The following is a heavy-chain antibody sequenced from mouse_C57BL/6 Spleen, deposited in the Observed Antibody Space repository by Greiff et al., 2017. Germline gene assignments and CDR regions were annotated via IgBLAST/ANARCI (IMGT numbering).Heavy chain of an antibody. V-gene: IGHV5-16*01. CDR1: GFTFSDYY. D-gene: IGHD4-1*01. CDR3: ARGLGRGVYFDY. J-gene: IGHJ2*01. Sequence: EVKLMESEGGLVQPGSSMKLSCTASGFTFSDYYMAWVRQVPEKGLEWVANINYDGSSTYYLDSLKSRFIISRDNAKNILYLQMSSLKSEDTATYYGARGLGRGVYFDYWGQGTTLTVSS. CDR2: INYDGSST.